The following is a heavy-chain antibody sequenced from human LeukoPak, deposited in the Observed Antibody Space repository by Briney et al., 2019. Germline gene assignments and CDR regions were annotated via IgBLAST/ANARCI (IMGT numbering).Heavy chain of an antibody. J-gene: IGHJ4*02. CDR1: GGSVSSSSYY. CDR2: IYYSGST. D-gene: IGHD3-10*01. Sequence: ETLSLTCTVSGGSVSSSSYYWGWIRQPPMKGLEWFGSIYYSGSTEYNLSLKSRVTISVDTSRNQFSLKLSSVTAADTAVYYCARHQSYGSGTYYAPFDDWGQGILVTASS. CDR3: ARHQSYGSGTYYAPFDD. V-gene: IGHV4-39*01.